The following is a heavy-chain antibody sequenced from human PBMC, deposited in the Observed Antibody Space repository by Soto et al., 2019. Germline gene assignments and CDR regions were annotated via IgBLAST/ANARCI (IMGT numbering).Heavy chain of an antibody. CDR3: ARNKCSGGSCYSWSLDY. J-gene: IGHJ4*02. CDR1: GGSITTSGYY. D-gene: IGHD2-15*01. Sequence: TRALTCPVSGGSITTSGYYGSWIRELPGKGLEWIGHRYYSESTYYNPSLKSRVSISLDTSKNQFSLKLSFVTAADTAMYYCARNKCSGGSCYSWSLDYWGQGTPVTVSS. V-gene: IGHV4-31*03. CDR2: RYYSEST.